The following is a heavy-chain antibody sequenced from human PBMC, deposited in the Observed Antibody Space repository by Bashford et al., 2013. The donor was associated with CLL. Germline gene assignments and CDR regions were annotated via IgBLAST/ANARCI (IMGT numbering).Heavy chain of an antibody. Sequence: GESLKISCKGSGYSFTSYWIGWVRQMPGKAWSGWGSSILVTLIPDTARPSQGQVTHLSRQVHQHRYLQWSSLKASDTAMYYCARRIPSIAVAGNWMEDYYYYGMDVWGQGTTVTVSS. CDR3: ARRIPSIAVAGNWMEDYYYYGMDV. J-gene: IGHJ6*02. D-gene: IGHD6-19*01. CDR2: SILVTLIP. CDR1: GYSFTSYW. V-gene: IGHV5-51*03.